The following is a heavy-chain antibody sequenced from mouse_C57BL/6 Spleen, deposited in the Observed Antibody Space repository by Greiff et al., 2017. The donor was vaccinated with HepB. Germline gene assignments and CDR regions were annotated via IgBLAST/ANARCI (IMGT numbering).Heavy chain of an antibody. V-gene: IGHV1-72*01. CDR2: IDPNSGGT. CDR1: GYTFTSYW. CDR3: ERSDYYGSGDGYAMDY. D-gene: IGHD1-1*01. Sequence: QVQLQQPGAELVKPGASVKLSCKASGYTFTSYWMHWVKQRPGRGLEWIGRIDPNSGGTKYNEKFKSKATLTVDKPSSTAYMQLSSLTSEDSAVLYCERSDYYGSGDGYAMDYWGQGTSVTVSS. J-gene: IGHJ4*01.